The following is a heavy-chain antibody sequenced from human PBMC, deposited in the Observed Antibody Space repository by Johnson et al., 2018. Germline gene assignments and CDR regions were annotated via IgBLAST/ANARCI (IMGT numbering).Heavy chain of an antibody. CDR3: ARDLSRTGDAFDI. J-gene: IGHJ3*02. CDR1: GYTFTSYP. CDR2: TSADNDNT. V-gene: IGHV1-3*01. Sequence: QVQLVESGAEVAKPGASVKVSCKASGYTFTSYPMHWVRQAPGQRLEWMGWTSADNDNTKYSQKFQGRVTITRDTSASTAYMELSSLRSEDTAVYYCARDLSRTGDAFDIWGQGTMITVSS. D-gene: IGHD1-1*01.